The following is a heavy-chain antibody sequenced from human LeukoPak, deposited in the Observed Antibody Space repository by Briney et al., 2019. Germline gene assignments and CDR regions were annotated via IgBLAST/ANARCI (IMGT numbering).Heavy chain of an antibody. V-gene: IGHV4-39*07. J-gene: IGHJ4*02. CDR1: GGSISSSSYY. CDR2: ICYSGST. CDR3: ARASELRFLEWLANPQVYFDY. D-gene: IGHD3-3*01. Sequence: SETLSLTCTVSGGSISSSSYYWGWIRQPPGKGLEWIGSICYSGSTYYNPSLKSRVTISVDTSKNQFSLKLSSVTAADTAVYYCARASELRFLEWLANPQVYFDYWGQGTLVTVSS.